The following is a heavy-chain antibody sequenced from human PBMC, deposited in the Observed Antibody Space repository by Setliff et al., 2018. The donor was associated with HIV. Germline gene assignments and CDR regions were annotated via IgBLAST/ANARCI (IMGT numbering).Heavy chain of an antibody. CDR1: GGSISSTNW. Sequence: SETLSLTCAVSGGSISSTNWWSCVRQPPGKGLEWIGEIYHSGSTNYNPSLKSRFTISVDMSKNQFSLNLGYVTAADTAVYYCARLLRSGKSTTWYEGGAAWWFDPWGQGTLVTVSS. D-gene: IGHD6-13*01. CDR2: IYHSGST. CDR3: ARLLRSGKSTTWYEGGAAWWFDP. V-gene: IGHV4-4*02. J-gene: IGHJ5*02.